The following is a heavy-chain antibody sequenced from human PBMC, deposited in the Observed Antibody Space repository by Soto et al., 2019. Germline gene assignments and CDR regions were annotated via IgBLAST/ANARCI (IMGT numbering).Heavy chain of an antibody. CDR3: AKIPTGSGSSKFDY. V-gene: IGHV3-21*04. CDR1: GFTFSYYS. Sequence: GGSLRLSCIGSGFTFSYYSMNWVRLAPGKGLEWVSAISGSGSFTHYADSVRGRFTISRDNSQNQLYLQMNNLRGDDTAMYYCAKIPTGSGSSKFDYWGQGIQVTVSS. D-gene: IGHD3-10*01. J-gene: IGHJ4*02. CDR2: ISGSGSFT.